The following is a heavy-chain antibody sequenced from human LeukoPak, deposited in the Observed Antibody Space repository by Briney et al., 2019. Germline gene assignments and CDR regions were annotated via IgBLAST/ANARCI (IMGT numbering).Heavy chain of an antibody. J-gene: IGHJ3*02. D-gene: IGHD5-18*01. CDR3: ARALSRWIQLWSDAFDI. V-gene: IGHV1-69*01. CDR1: GGTFSSYA. CDR2: IIPIFGTA. Sequence: SVKVSCKASGGTFSSYAISWVRQAPGQGLEWMGGIIPIFGTANYAQKFQGRVTITADESTSTAYMELSSLRSEDTAVYYCARALSRWIQLWSDAFDIRGQGTMVTVSS.